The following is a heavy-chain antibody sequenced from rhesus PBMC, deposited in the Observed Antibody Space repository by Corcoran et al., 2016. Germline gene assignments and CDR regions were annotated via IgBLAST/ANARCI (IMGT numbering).Heavy chain of an antibody. Sequence: QVQLQESGPGLVKPSETLSLTCAVSGGSVSSSNWWSWIRQPPGKGVEWIGYISGSSGSTYYNPSLKSRVTISTDTSKNQFSLKLSSVTAADTAVEYCARGWNGFDYWGQGVLVTVSS. CDR3: ARGWNGFDY. J-gene: IGHJ4*01. D-gene: IGHD1-32*01. CDR1: GGSVSSSNW. CDR2: ISGSSGST. V-gene: IGHV4-65*01.